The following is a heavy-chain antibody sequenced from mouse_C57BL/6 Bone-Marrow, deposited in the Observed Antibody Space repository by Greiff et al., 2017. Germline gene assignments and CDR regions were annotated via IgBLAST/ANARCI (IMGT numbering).Heavy chain of an antibody. CDR3: ARRWLGKDYAMDY. J-gene: IGHJ4*01. V-gene: IGHV5-6*01. CDR1: GFTFSSYG. D-gene: IGHD2-3*01. Sequence: EVQGVESGGDFVKPGGSLKLSCAASGFTFSSYGMSWVRQTPDKRLEWVATISSGGSYTYYPDSVKGRFTISRDNAKNTLYLQMRSLTSEDTAMYYFARRWLGKDYAMDYWGQATSVTVSS. CDR2: ISSGGSYT.